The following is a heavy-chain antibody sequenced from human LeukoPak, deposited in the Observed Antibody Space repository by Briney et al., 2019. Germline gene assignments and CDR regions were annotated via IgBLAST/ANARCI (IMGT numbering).Heavy chain of an antibody. D-gene: IGHD2/OR15-2a*01. J-gene: IGHJ6*02. Sequence: NPSETLSLTCTVSGGSISSYYWSWIRPPAGKGLEWIGRIYTSGSTNYNPSLKSRVTMSVDTSKNQFSLKLSSVTAADTAVYYCARESRTTYYYYGMNVWGQGTTVTVSS. CDR1: GGSISSYY. CDR2: IYTSGST. V-gene: IGHV4-4*07. CDR3: ARESRTTYYYYGMNV.